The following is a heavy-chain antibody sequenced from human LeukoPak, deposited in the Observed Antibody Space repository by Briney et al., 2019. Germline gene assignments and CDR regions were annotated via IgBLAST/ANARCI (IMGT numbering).Heavy chain of an antibody. J-gene: IGHJ4*02. V-gene: IGHV1-18*01. CDR3: ARTKDFDS. CDR1: GYTFRNYG. Sequence: APVKVSCKNSGYTFRNYGISWVRQAPGQGLEWMRWISPYDGNTYYSQKFQGRVTMTTDISTSTASMELRNLRSDDTAIYYCARTKDFDSWGQGTLVTVSS. CDR2: ISPYDGNT.